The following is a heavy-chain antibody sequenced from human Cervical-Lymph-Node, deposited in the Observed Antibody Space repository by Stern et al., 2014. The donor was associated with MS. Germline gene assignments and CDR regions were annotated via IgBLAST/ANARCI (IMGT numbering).Heavy chain of an antibody. CDR1: GGTISSYA. J-gene: IGHJ3*02. CDR3: ARDRPIPVVVVTPIHAFDI. V-gene: IGHV1-69*01. Sequence: QVQLVQSGAEVKKPGSSVKVSCKASGGTISSYAISWVRQAPGQGLEWIGGIIPIFGTTNYAQKVQGRDTIDADESTSTAYMELSSLRSEDTGVYYCARDRPIPVVVVTPIHAFDIWGQGTMVTVSS. D-gene: IGHD2-21*02. CDR2: IIPIFGTT.